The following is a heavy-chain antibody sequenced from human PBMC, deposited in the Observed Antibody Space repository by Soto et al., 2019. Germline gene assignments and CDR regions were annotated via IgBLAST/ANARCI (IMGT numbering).Heavy chain of an antibody. CDR1: GFTFSSYA. CDR2: ISGSGGST. Sequence: PGGSLRLSCAASGFTFSSYAMSWVRQAPGKGLEWVSAISGSGGSTYYADSVKGRFTISRDNSKNTLYLQMNSLRAEDTAVYYCAKGPYYDFWSGSDYYFDYWGQGTLVTVSS. D-gene: IGHD3-3*01. CDR3: AKGPYYDFWSGSDYYFDY. V-gene: IGHV3-23*01. J-gene: IGHJ4*02.